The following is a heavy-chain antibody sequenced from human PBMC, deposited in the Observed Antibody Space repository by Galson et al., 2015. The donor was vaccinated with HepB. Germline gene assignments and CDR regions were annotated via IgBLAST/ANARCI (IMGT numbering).Heavy chain of an antibody. CDR1: GFTFKNYW. D-gene: IGHD1-14*01. CDR2: IKQDGVQK. CDR3: ARELHTGSFWSSHYYGMDV. J-gene: IGHJ6*02. V-gene: IGHV3-7*03. Sequence: SLRLSCAASGFTFKNYWMSWVRQAPGKGLEWVANIKQDGVQKNYVDSVKGRFTISRDNAKNSLYLQVKSLKAEDTAVYYCARELHTGSFWSSHYYGMDVWGQGTAVTVS.